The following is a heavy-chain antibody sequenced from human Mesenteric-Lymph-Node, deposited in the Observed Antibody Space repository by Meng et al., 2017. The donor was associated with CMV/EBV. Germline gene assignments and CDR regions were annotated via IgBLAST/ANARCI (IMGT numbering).Heavy chain of an antibody. V-gene: IGHV1-8*01. Sequence: ASVKVSCKASGYTFTSYDINWVRQTTGQGLEWMGWMNPNSGNTGYAQKFQGVVTMTRNTSISTAYMELSSLRSEDTAVYYCARVGAASHNLGVYYFYYGMDVWGQGTTVTVSS. D-gene: IGHD3-16*01. CDR3: ARVGAASHNLGVYYFYYGMDV. J-gene: IGHJ6*02. CDR2: MNPNSGNT. CDR1: GYTFTSYD.